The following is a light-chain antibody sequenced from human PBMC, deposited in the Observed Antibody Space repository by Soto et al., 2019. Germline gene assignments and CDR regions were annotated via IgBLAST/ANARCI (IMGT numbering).Light chain of an antibody. J-gene: IGLJ1*01. Sequence: QSVLTQPPSVSGAPGQRVTISCTGSNSNIGAGFAVHWYQQLPGTAPKLLIHGNNNRPSGVPDRFSGSKSDTSASLAITGLHADDEADYYCHSYDSRLNCYVFGTGTKLTVL. CDR2: GNN. CDR3: HSYDSRLNCYV. CDR1: NSNIGAGFA. V-gene: IGLV1-40*01.